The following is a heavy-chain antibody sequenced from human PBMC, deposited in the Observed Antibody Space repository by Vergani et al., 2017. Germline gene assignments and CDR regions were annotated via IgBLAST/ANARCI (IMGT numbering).Heavy chain of an antibody. CDR2: IDPSDSYT. CDR1: GYSFTSYW. CDR3: ARHFGGIVGATKTHNWFDP. Sequence: EVQLVQSGAEVKKPGESLRISCKGSGYSFTSYWISWVRQMPGKGLEWMGRIDPSDSYTNYSPSFQGHVTISADKSISTAYLQWSSLTASDTAMYYCARHFGGIVGATKTHNWFDPWGQGTLVTVSS. J-gene: IGHJ5*02. D-gene: IGHD1-26*01. V-gene: IGHV5-10-1*03.